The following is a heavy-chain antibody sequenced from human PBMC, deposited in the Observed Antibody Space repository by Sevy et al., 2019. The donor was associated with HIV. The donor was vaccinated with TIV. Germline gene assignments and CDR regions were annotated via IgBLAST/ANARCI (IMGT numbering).Heavy chain of an antibody. D-gene: IGHD3-10*01. CDR2: ISYDGSNK. J-gene: IGHJ4*02. CDR1: GFTFSSYG. Sequence: GWSLRLSCAASGFTFSSYGMHWVRQAPGKGLEWVAVISYDGSNKYYADSVKGRFTISRDNSKNTLYLQMNSLRAEDTAVYYCAKDSPLVRDKGAFDYWGQGTLVTVSS. CDR3: AKDSPLVRDKGAFDY. V-gene: IGHV3-30*18.